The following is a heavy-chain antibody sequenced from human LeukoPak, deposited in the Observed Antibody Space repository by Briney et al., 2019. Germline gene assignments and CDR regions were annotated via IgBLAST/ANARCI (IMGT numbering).Heavy chain of an antibody. CDR1: GGSFRGYY. D-gene: IGHD4-11*01. J-gene: IGHJ6*03. Sequence: SETLSLTCAVYGGSFRGYYWSWIRQPPGKGLEWIGEINHSGSTNYNPSLKSRVTISVDTSKNQFSLKLSSVTAADTAVYYCARKTTVTPRYYYYYYMDVWGKGTTVTVSS. CDR2: INHSGST. CDR3: ARKTTVTPRYYYYYYMDV. V-gene: IGHV4-34*01.